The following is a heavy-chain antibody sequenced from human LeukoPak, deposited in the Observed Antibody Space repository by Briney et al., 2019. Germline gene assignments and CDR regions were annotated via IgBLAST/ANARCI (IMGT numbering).Heavy chain of an antibody. J-gene: IGHJ3*02. D-gene: IGHD5-18*01. Sequence: GGSLRLSCAASGLTFSDYYMSWIRQAPGKGLEWVSYISSSGSTIYYADSVKGRFTISRDNAKNSLYLQMNSLRAEDTAVYYCARLLIYGYASFDIWGQGTMVTVSS. V-gene: IGHV3-11*01. CDR2: ISSSGSTI. CDR3: ARLLIYGYASFDI. CDR1: GLTFSDYY.